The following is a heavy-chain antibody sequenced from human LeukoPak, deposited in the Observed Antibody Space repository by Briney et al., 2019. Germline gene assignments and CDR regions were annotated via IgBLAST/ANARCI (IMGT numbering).Heavy chain of an antibody. D-gene: IGHD3-10*01. CDR3: ARVPITVVAYGSGSYYMLVY. V-gene: IGHV1-18*01. CDR1: GYTFTSYG. J-gene: IGHJ4*02. CDR2: ISAYNGNT. Sequence: ASVKVSCKASGYTFTSYGISWVRQAPGQGLEWMGWISAYNGNTNYAQKLQGRVTMTRDMSTSTVYMELSSLRSEDTAVYYCARVPITVVAYGSGSYYMLVYWGQGTLVTVSS.